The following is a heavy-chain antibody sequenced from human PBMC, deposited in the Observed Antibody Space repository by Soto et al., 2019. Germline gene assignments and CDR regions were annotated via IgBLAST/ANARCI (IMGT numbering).Heavy chain of an antibody. J-gene: IGHJ4*02. V-gene: IGHV3-23*01. CDR2: ISGYGGNT. Sequence: QPGGSLRLSCAGSGFSFSNYAMSWVSQAPGKGLEWVSSISGYGGNTFYADSVQGRFTISRDNSKNTLNLQMNSLRAEDTAVYYCAKLKRGSYYSFDYWGQGTLVTVSS. D-gene: IGHD1-26*01. CDR3: AKLKRGSYYSFDY. CDR1: GFSFSNYA.